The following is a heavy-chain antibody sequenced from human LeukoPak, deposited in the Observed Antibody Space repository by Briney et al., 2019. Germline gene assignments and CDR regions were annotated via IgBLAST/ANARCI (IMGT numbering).Heavy chain of an antibody. Sequence: SETLSLTCTVSGGSISTSSYYWGWVRQPPGKGLEWIGNIFYSGSTYYSPSLKSRVIIIIDTPKNHFSLTLSSVTAADTAVYYCARSDGYGLVGIWGQGTMVTVSS. CDR3: ARSDGYGLVGI. D-gene: IGHD3-10*01. CDR2: IFYSGST. V-gene: IGHV4-39*07. J-gene: IGHJ3*02. CDR1: GGSISTSSYY.